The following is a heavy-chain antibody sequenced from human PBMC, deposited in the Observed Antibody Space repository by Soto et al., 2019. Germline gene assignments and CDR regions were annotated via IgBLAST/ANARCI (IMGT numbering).Heavy chain of an antibody. CDR1: GYTFISYY. V-gene: IGHV1-46*04. CDR3: ARGGMDV. Sequence: QVQLVQSGAEVKKPGASVKVSCKTSGYTFISYYMNWVRQAPGQGLEWMRIINPRAGGQIYAQKLQGRVIVTRDTSTSTVYMELSSLRPEDTAVYYCARGGMDVWGQGTTVTVSS. J-gene: IGHJ6*02. CDR2: INPRAGGQ.